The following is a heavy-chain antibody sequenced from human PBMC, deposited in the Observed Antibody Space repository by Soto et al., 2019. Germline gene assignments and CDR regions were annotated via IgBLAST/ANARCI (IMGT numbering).Heavy chain of an antibody. Sequence: QVQLQESGPGLVKPSQTLSLTCTVSGGSISSGDYYWSWIRQHPGKGLEWIGYIYYSGSTYYNPSLKSRFTISVDTSKNQFSLKLSSVTAADTAVYYCARWWSGSRPAFDPWGQGTLVTVSS. V-gene: IGHV4-31*03. D-gene: IGHD3-3*01. J-gene: IGHJ5*02. CDR3: ARWWSGSRPAFDP. CDR1: GGSISSGDYY. CDR2: IYYSGST.